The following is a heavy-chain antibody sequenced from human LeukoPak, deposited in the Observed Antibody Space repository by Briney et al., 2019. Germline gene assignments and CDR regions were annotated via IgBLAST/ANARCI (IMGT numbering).Heavy chain of an antibody. Sequence: GGTLRLSCAASGFTFSSYEMNWVRQAPGKGLEWVSYISSSGSTIYYADSVKGRFTISRDNAKNSLYLQMNSLRAEDTAVYYCARVGYGDYDSLFYWGQGTLVTVSS. CDR3: ARVGYGDYDSLFY. CDR2: ISSSGSTI. J-gene: IGHJ4*02. D-gene: IGHD4-17*01. V-gene: IGHV3-48*03. CDR1: GFTFSSYE.